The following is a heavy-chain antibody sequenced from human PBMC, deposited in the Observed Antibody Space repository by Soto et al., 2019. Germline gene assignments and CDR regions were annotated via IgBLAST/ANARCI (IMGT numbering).Heavy chain of an antibody. CDR3: ARVPLLNYDFWSGYYRY. Sequence: GGSLRLSCAASGFTFSSYSMNWVRQAPGKGLEWVSYISSSSSTIYYADSVKGRFTISRDNAKNSLYLQMNSLRAEDTAVYYCARVPLLNYDFWSGYYRYWGQGTLVTVSS. CDR1: GFTFSSYS. CDR2: ISSSSSTI. V-gene: IGHV3-48*01. J-gene: IGHJ4*02. D-gene: IGHD3-3*01.